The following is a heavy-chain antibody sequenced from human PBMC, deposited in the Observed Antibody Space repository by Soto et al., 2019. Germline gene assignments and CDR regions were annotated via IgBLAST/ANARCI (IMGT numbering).Heavy chain of an antibody. Sequence: QVQLVQSGAEVKKPGASVKVSCKASGYTFTSYGISWVRQAPGQGLEWMGWISAYNGNTNYAQKLQGRVTITTDTSQSKAYMELRSLRYDDTAAYSCARDNPPLGYWGQGTLVTVSS. CDR3: ARDNPPLGY. V-gene: IGHV1-18*01. CDR1: GYTFTSYG. J-gene: IGHJ4*02. CDR2: ISAYNGNT.